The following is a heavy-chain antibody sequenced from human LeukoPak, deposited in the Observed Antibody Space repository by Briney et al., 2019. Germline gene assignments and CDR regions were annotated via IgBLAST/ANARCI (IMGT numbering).Heavy chain of an antibody. Sequence: SETLSLTCAVYGGSFSGYYWSWIRQPPGKGLEWIGEINHSGSTNYNPSLKSRVTISVDTSKNQFSLKLSSVTAADTAVYYCARRLLVGYSSGWYLIGYWGQGTLVTVSS. J-gene: IGHJ4*02. V-gene: IGHV4-34*01. CDR1: GGSFSGYY. CDR2: INHSGST. CDR3: ARRLLVGYSSGWYLIGY. D-gene: IGHD6-19*01.